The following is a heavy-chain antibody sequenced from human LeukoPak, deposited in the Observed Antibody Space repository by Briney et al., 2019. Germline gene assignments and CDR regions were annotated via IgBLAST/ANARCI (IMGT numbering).Heavy chain of an antibody. CDR2: IHYTGST. J-gene: IGHJ5*02. V-gene: IGHV4-59*01. Sequence: SETLSLTCTVSGGSISSYYRSWIRQSPGKALECVGYIHYTGSTNYNPSLKSRVTISVETSKNQFSLKLKSVTAADTAVYYCARGGYYGSGNDFRFDPWGQGTLVTVSS. CDR3: ARGGYYGSGNDFRFDP. D-gene: IGHD3-10*01. CDR1: GGSISSYY.